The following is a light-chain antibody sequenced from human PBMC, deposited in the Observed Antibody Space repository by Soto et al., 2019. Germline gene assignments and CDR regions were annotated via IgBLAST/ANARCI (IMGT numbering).Light chain of an antibody. V-gene: IGLV1-40*01. CDR2: DNI. CDR1: SSNIGAGYD. CDR3: QSYDSSLSGSL. J-gene: IGLJ2*01. Sequence: QPVLTQPPSVSGAPGQRVTISCTGSSSNIGAGYDVHWYQQLPGTAPKLLIYDNINRPSGVPDRFSVSKSGTSASLAITGLQAEDEADYYCQSYDSSLSGSLFGGGTKLTVL.